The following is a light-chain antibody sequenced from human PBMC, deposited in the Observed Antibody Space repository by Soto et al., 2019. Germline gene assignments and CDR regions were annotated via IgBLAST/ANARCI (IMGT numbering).Light chain of an antibody. V-gene: IGLV2-11*01. CDR2: DVS. Sequence: QSVLTQPRSVSGSPGQSVSISCTGTSSDVGRYSYVSWYQQHPGKAPKLMIYDVSERPSGVPDRFSGSKSGNTASLTISGLQAEDEADYYCCSYAGTYTGVFXTGTKATVL. CDR1: SSDVGRYSY. CDR3: CSYAGTYTGV. J-gene: IGLJ1*01.